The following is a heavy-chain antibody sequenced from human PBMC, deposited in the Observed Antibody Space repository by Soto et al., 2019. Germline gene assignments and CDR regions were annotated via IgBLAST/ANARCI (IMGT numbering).Heavy chain of an antibody. CDR1: GYTFTSYD. Sequence: QVQLVQSGAEVKKPGASVKVSCKASGYTFTSYDMNWVRQASGQGLEWMGWMNPNSANTGYAQNFQGRVTMTRNTSTTTAYMELSGLTSEDTAVSYCARSTFGSGVNFDYWGQGTLVTVSS. D-gene: IGHD3-10*01. CDR3: ARSTFGSGVNFDY. CDR2: MNPNSANT. V-gene: IGHV1-8*01. J-gene: IGHJ4*02.